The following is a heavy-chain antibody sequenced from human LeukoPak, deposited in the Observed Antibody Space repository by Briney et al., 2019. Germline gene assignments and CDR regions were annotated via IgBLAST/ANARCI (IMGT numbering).Heavy chain of an antibody. CDR3: ARGPRGVISHFDS. Sequence: GGSLRLSCAASGFTLSSTSMNWVRQAPGKGLEWVSSISSSGSFIYYADSVKGRLTILRDNAQNSVFLQMNSLRAEDTAVYYCARGPRGVISHFDSWGQGTLVTVSS. CDR1: GFTLSSTS. CDR2: ISSSGSFI. V-gene: IGHV3-21*06. J-gene: IGHJ4*02. D-gene: IGHD3-10*01.